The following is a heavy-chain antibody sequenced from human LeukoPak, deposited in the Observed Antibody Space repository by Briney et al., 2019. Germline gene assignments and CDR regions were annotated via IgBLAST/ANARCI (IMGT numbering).Heavy chain of an antibody. Sequence: GGSLRLSCAASGFTFSSYWMHWARQAPGKGLEWVANIKEDGTEKYYAGSVKGRFTISRDNAKTSLYLEMNSLRAEDTPVYYCIRAMHVWGQGTTVTVSS. CDR3: IRAMHV. J-gene: IGHJ6*02. CDR1: GFTFSSYW. V-gene: IGHV3-7*01. CDR2: IKEDGTEK.